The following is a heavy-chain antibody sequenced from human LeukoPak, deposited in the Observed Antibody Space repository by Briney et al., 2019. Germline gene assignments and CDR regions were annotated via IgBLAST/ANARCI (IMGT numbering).Heavy chain of an antibody. Sequence: GGSLRLSCTASGFAFSNHAMSWVRQAPGKGLEWVSSISISGGTTYYADSVKGRFTISRENSKSTLYLQMNSLRADDTAVYYCANEIRPNDYWGQGTLVTVSS. V-gene: IGHV3-23*01. CDR1: GFAFSNHA. D-gene: IGHD4-17*01. CDR2: ISISGGTT. J-gene: IGHJ4*02. CDR3: ANEIRPNDY.